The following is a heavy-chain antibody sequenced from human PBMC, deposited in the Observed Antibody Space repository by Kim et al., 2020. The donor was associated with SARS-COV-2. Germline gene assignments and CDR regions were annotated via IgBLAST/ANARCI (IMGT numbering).Heavy chain of an antibody. D-gene: IGHD5-12*01. Sequence: YDNPSLKSRVTISVDTSKNQFSLKLSSVTAADTAVYYCARDLSYSGLLDYWGQGTLVTVSS. V-gene: IGHV4-39*07. CDR3: ARDLSYSGLLDY. J-gene: IGHJ4*02.